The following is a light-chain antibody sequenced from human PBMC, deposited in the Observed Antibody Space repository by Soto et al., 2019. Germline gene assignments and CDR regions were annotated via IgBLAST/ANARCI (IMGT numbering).Light chain of an antibody. CDR3: QQYNNWPRT. J-gene: IGKJ1*01. V-gene: IGKV3-15*01. Sequence: EIVLTQSPGPLSLSPGERATLSCRASQSVGKYLAWYHQKPGQAPRLLIYGASTRATGIPARFSGSGSGTEFTLTINSLQSEDLAVYYCQQYNNWPRTFGQGTKVDIK. CDR1: QSVGKY. CDR2: GAS.